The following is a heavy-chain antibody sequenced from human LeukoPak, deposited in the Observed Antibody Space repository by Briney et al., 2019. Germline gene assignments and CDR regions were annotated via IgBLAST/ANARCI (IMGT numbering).Heavy chain of an antibody. CDR3: AKDSSSSNYYYGMDV. Sequence: PGGSLRLSCAASGFTFSSYWMSWVRQAPGKGLEWVSTISGSAGNTYYGDSVKGRFTISRDNSKNMLFLQMNSLRAADTAVYYCAKDSSSSNYYYGMDVWGQGTTVTVSS. CDR2: ISGSAGNT. J-gene: IGHJ6*02. D-gene: IGHD6-6*01. CDR1: GFTFSSYW. V-gene: IGHV3-23*01.